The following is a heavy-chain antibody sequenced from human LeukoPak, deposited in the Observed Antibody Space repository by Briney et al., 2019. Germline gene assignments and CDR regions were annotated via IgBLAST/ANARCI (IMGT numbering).Heavy chain of an antibody. CDR2: ISTGGTT. D-gene: IGHD3-3*01. J-gene: IGHJ5*02. V-gene: IGHV4-61*05. Sequence: KPSETLSLTCTVSGVPISSSRYYWGWTRPPPGKGLEWVGFISTGGTTNYNPSLKSQLTMTFDPSQNQFSPKLNSVPAAAPAVNYCARRPGRFSNWFDPWGQGALVTVSS. CDR1: GVPISSSRYY. CDR3: ARRPGRFSNWFDP.